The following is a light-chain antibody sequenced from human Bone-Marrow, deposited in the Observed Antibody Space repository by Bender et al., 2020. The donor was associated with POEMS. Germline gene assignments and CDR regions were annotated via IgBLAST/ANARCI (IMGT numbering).Light chain of an antibody. Sequence: SYEVTQPPSVSVSPGQTASITCSGDDLGDKYVAWYQQKPGQSPVLVIYQDTTRPSGIPERFSGSNSGNTATLTISGIQAVDEADYYCQAWDSYSVIFGGGTKLTVL. CDR2: QDT. CDR1: DLGDKY. CDR3: QAWDSYSVI. J-gene: IGLJ2*01. V-gene: IGLV3-1*01.